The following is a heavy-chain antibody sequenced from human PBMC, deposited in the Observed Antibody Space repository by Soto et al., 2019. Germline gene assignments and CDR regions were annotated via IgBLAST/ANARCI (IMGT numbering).Heavy chain of an antibody. V-gene: IGHV3-73*01. Sequence: GGSLRLSCAASGFTFSGSAMHWVRQASGKGLEWVGRIRSKGNSYATAYAASVKGRFTISRDDSKNTAYLQMNSLKTEDTAVYYCTRLLSDAFDIWGQGXMVTVSS. J-gene: IGHJ3*02. CDR1: GFTFSGSA. CDR3: TRLLSDAFDI. CDR2: IRSKGNSYAT.